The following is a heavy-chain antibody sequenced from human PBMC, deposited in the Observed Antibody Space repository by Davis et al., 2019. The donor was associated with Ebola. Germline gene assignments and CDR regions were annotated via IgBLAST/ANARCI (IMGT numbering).Heavy chain of an antibody. D-gene: IGHD3-10*01. J-gene: IGHJ4*02. V-gene: IGHV3-30*03. Sequence: GGSLRLSCAVSGFSFRSYGMHWVRQAPGKGLEWVAVISFDGSNKYYADSVKGRLTISRDNAKNSLYLQMNSLRAEDTAVYYCVRDLRGWGDFDYWGQGTLVTVSS. CDR2: ISFDGSNK. CDR1: GFSFRSYG. CDR3: VRDLRGWGDFDY.